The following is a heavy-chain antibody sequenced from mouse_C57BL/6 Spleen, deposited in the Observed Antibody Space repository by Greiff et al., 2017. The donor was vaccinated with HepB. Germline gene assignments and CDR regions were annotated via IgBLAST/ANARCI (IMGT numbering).Heavy chain of an antibody. D-gene: IGHD1-1*01. CDR3: ARDRYSYAMDY. J-gene: IGHJ4*01. Sequence: VQLQQPGAELVKPGASVKLSCKASGYTFTSYWMHWVKQRPGQGLEWIGMIHPNSGSTNYNEKFKSKATLTVDKSSSTAYMQLSSLTSEDSAVYYCARDRYSYAMDYWGQGTSVTVSS. CDR2: IHPNSGST. V-gene: IGHV1-64*01. CDR1: GYTFTSYW.